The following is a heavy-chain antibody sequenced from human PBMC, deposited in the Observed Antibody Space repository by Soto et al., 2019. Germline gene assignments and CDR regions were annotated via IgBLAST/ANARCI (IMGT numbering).Heavy chain of an antibody. V-gene: IGHV1-18*01. J-gene: IGHJ4*02. CDR3: ARERYCSGGSCYPGLYYFYY. CDR2: ISAYNGNT. D-gene: IGHD2-15*01. CDR1: GYTFTSYV. Sequence: ASVKVSCKASGYTFTSYVISWVRQAPGQGLEWMGWISAYNGNTNYARKLQGRVTMTTDTSTSTAYMELRSLRSDDTAVYYCARERYCSGGSCYPGLYYFYYWGQGTLVTVS.